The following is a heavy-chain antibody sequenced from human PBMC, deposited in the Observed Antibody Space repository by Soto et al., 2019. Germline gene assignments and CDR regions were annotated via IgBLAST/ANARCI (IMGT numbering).Heavy chain of an antibody. Sequence: PSQTLSLTCAISGDSVSSNSAAWNWIRQSPSRGLERLGRTYYRSKWYNDYAVSVKSRITINPDTSKNQFSLQLNSVTPEDTAVYYCARAGRYSGYASSFDYWGQGTLVTVSS. D-gene: IGHD5-12*01. CDR2: TYYRSKWYN. CDR3: ARAGRYSGYASSFDY. CDR1: GDSVSSNSAA. J-gene: IGHJ4*02. V-gene: IGHV6-1*01.